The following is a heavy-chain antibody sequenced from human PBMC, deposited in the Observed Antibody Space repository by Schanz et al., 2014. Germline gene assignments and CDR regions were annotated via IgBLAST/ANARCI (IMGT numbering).Heavy chain of an antibody. CDR2: VSRSTPDI. CDR3: VRDSFFAFDY. V-gene: IGHV3-48*01. J-gene: IGHJ4*02. CDR1: GFTFSSYS. D-gene: IGHD3-3*01. Sequence: VQLVESGGGVVQPGRSLRLSCAASGFTFSSYSMNWVRQAPGMGLEWVSYVSRSTPDIYYADSVKGRFTMSRDNAKNSVFLQMNSLRAEDTAVYYCVRDSFFAFDYWGQGTLVTVSS.